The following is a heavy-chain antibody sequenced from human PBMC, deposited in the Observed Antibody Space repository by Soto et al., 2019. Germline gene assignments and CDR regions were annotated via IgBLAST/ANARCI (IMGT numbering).Heavy chain of an antibody. Sequence: QLQLQESGPGLVKPSETLSLTCTVSGGSISSSSYYWGWIRQPPGKGLEWIGSIYYSGRTYYNPSLKSRVTMSVDTSKPQCSLKLRSVPAAATAVYYSARHSHYYGATYGCCLDPWGQGTLVVVSA. CDR1: GGSISSSSYY. J-gene: IGHJ5*02. V-gene: IGHV4-39*01. CDR3: ARHSHYYGATYGCCLDP. D-gene: IGHD3-10*01. CDR2: IYYSGRT.